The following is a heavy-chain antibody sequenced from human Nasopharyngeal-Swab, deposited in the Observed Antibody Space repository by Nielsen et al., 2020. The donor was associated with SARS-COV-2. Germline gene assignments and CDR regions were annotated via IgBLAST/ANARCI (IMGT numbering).Heavy chain of an antibody. D-gene: IGHD2-2*01. V-gene: IGHV3-7*01. J-gene: IGHJ3*02. CDR1: GFTFRSYW. Sequence: GESLTLSCASSGFTFRSYWMRWVRKAPGKGLEWESNIKQDGSEKYYVDSVKGRFTISRDIAKNSLYLQMNSLRAEDTAVYYCARDRDYAGAFDIWGQGTMITVSS. CDR2: IKQDGSEK. CDR3: ARDRDYAGAFDI.